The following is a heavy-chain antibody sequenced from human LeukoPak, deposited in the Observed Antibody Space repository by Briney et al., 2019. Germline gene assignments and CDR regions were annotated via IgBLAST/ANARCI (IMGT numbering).Heavy chain of an antibody. J-gene: IGHJ4*02. Sequence: GASVKVSCKASGGTFSSYAISWVRQAPGQGLEWMGRIIPIFGTANYAQKFQGRVTITADKSTSTAYMELSSLRSEDTAVYYCARALFDSSGYFSFGYWGQGTLVTVSS. CDR2: IIPIFGTA. CDR3: ARALFDSSGYFSFGY. V-gene: IGHV1-69*06. CDR1: GGTFSSYA. D-gene: IGHD3-22*01.